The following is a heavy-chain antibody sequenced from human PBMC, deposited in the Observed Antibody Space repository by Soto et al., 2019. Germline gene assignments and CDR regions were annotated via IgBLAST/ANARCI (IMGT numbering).Heavy chain of an antibody. V-gene: IGHV4-59*01. CDR1: GGSISSCY. Sequence: QVQLQESGPGLVKPSETLSLTCTVSGGSISSCYWSWIWQPPGKGLELIGYIYYSGSTNYNPSLKSRVTISVVTAKNQFSLKLSAVNAADTAVYYLASSHRRYCSGGSCYSYYCCHMDVWGKCTTVTVSS. D-gene: IGHD2-15*01. J-gene: IGHJ6*03. CDR2: IYYSGST. CDR3: ASSHRRYCSGGSCYSYYCCHMDV.